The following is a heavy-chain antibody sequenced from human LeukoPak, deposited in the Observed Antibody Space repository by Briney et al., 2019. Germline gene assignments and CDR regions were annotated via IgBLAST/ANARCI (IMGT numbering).Heavy chain of an antibody. V-gene: IGHV4-34*01. D-gene: IGHD5-18*01. Sequence: GSLRLSCAASGFTFSSYAMSWVRQPPGKGLEWIGEINHSGSTNYNPSLKSRVTISVDTSKNQFSLKLSSVTAADTAVYYCARAGGYSYGYYYYYGMDVWGQGTTVTVSS. J-gene: IGHJ6*02. CDR1: GFTFSSYA. CDR2: INHSGST. CDR3: ARAGGYSYGYYYYYGMDV.